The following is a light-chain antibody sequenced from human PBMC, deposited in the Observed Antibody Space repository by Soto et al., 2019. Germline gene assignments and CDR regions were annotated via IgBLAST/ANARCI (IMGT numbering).Light chain of an antibody. Sequence: EIVMTQSPATLSVSPGESATLSCRASQSISSHLAWYQQKPGQALRLLIYRASTRATGIPARFSGSGSGTEFSLPISNLQSEDFAVYYCDQYTSWALTVGPGTKVDIK. V-gene: IGKV3-15*01. CDR2: RAS. J-gene: IGKJ3*01. CDR3: DQYTSWALT. CDR1: QSISSH.